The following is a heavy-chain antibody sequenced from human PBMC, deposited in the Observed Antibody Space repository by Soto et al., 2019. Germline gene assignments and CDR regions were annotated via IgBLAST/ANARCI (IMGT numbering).Heavy chain of an antibody. CDR3: ARELHGGSYGMDV. CDR2: ITTAGDT. J-gene: IGHJ6*02. CDR1: GFTFSNYD. V-gene: IGHV3-13*01. Sequence: EVQLVESGGDLVQPGGSLRLSCAASGFTFSNYDMHWVRQVTGKGLEWVSGITTAGDTYYPGSVKGRFTISREKAKNSLYLQMNSLSAGDTAVYYCARELHGGSYGMDVWGQVTTVTVSS.